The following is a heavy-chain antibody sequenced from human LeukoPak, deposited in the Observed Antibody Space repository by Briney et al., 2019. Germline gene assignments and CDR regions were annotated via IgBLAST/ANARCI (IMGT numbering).Heavy chain of an antibody. CDR3: ARDHYHKIHSVMVTVPDY. CDR1: GYTFTGYY. J-gene: IGHJ4*02. Sequence: ASVKVFCKASGYTFTGYYMHWLRQAPGQGLEWMGWINPNSGGTNYAQKFQGRVTMTRDTSISTAYMELGSLRSEDTAVYYCARDHYHKIHSVMVTVPDYWGEGTLVIVSS. CDR2: INPNSGGT. D-gene: IGHD2-21*02. V-gene: IGHV1-2*02.